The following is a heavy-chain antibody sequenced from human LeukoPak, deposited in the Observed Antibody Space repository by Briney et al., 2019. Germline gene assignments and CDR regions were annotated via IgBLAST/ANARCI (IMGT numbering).Heavy chain of an antibody. D-gene: IGHD5-24*01. CDR1: GFTFSSNY. CDR2: IYSGGST. V-gene: IGHV3-53*01. Sequence: GGSLRLSCAASGFTFSSNYMSWVRQAPGKGLEWVSVIYSGGSTYYADSVKGRFTISSDNSKTTLYLQMNSLRAEDTAVYYCARGRQGRWLQVRGWYYFDYWGQGTLVTVSS. CDR3: ARGRQGRWLQVRGWYYFDY. J-gene: IGHJ4*02.